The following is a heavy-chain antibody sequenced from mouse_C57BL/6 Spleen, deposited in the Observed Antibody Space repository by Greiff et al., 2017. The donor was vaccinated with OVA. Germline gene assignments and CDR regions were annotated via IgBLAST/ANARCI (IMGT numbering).Heavy chain of an antibody. J-gene: IGHJ3*01. Sequence: VQLQQSGPGLVQPSQSLSITCTVSGFSLTSYGVHWVRQSPGKGLEWLGVIWSGGSTDYNAAFISRLSISKDNSKSQVFSKMNSLQADDTAIYYCAPTGDYGWFAYWGQGTLVTVSA. CDR2: IWSGGST. V-gene: IGHV2-2*01. CDR1: GFSLTSYG. CDR3: APTGDYGWFAY. D-gene: IGHD2-4*01.